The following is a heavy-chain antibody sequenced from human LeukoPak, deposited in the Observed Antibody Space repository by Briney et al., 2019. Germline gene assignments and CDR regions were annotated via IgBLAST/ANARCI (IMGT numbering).Heavy chain of an antibody. V-gene: IGHV1-69*06. CDR2: IIPIFGAA. CDR1: GGTFSSYA. J-gene: IGHJ4*02. D-gene: IGHD5-12*01. Sequence: SVKVSCKASGGTFSSYAISWVRQAPGQELEWMGGIIPIFGAANYAQKFQGRVTITADKSTSTAYMELSSLRSEDTAVYCCASDSGYAHSQCYWGQGTLVTVSS. CDR3: ASDSGYAHSQCY.